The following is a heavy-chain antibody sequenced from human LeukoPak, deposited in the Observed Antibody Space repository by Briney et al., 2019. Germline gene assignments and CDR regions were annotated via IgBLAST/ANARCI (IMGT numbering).Heavy chain of an antibody. V-gene: IGHV4-59*12. CDR1: GGSISSYY. J-gene: IGHJ4*02. CDR3: ASSPMLFY. CDR2: IYYSGST. Sequence: SETLSLTCTVSGGSISSYYWSWIRQPPGKGLEWIGYIYYSGSTSYNPSLKSRVTISVDTSKNQFSLKLSSVTAADTAVYYCASSPMLFYWGQGTLVTVSS. D-gene: IGHD2-2*01.